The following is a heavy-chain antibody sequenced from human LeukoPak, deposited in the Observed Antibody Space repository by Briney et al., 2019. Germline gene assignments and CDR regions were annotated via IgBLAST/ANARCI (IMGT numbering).Heavy chain of an antibody. D-gene: IGHD6-13*01. CDR1: GYTFTGYY. J-gene: IGHJ5*02. CDR2: INPNSGGT. CDR3: ERVVGPRIAVAGNWFDP. V-gene: IGHV1-2*06. Sequence: ASVKVSCKASGYTFTGYYMHWVRQAPGQGHEWMGRINPNSGGTNYAQKFQGRVTMTRDTSISTAYMELSRLRSDDTAVYYCERVVGPRIAVAGNWFDPWGQGTLVTVSS.